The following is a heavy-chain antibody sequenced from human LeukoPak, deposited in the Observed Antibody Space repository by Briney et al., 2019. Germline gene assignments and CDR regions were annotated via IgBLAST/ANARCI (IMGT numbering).Heavy chain of an antibody. V-gene: IGHV4-34*01. Sequence: TSETLSLTCAVYGGSFSGYYWSWIRQPPGKGLEWIGEINHSGGTNYNPSLKSRVTISVDTSKNQFSLKLSSVTAADTAVYYCARQGIAVADDYYYYYGMDVWGQGTTVTVSS. CDR2: INHSGGT. J-gene: IGHJ6*02. CDR1: GGSFSGYY. D-gene: IGHD6-19*01. CDR3: ARQGIAVADDYYYYYGMDV.